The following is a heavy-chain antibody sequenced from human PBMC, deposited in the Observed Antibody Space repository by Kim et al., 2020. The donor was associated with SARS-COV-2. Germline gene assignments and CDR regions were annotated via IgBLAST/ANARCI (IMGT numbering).Heavy chain of an antibody. D-gene: IGHD3-3*01. V-gene: IGHV4-39*01. CDR1: GGSISSSSYY. CDR2: IYYSGST. CDR3: AGGWSTHFDY. Sequence: SETLSLTCTVSGGSISSSSYYWGWIRQPPGKGLEWIGSIYYSGSTYYNPSLKSRVTISVDTSKNQFSLKLSSVTAADTAVYYCAGGWSTHFDYWGQGTLVTVSS. J-gene: IGHJ4*02.